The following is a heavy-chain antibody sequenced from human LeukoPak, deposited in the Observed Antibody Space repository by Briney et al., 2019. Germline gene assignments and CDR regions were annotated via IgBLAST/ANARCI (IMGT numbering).Heavy chain of an antibody. V-gene: IGHV3-53*01. D-gene: IGHD4-17*01. CDR3: ARGAYGDYDAFDI. J-gene: IGHJ3*02. CDR1: GFTVSSSF. Sequence: GGSLRLSCAASGFTVSSSFMSWVRQAPGKGLEWVSIVHGGGTVYYTNSVKGRFTISRDNSKNTLYLQMNSLRAEDTAVYYFARGAYGDYDAFDIWGQGTMVTVSS. CDR2: VHGGGTV.